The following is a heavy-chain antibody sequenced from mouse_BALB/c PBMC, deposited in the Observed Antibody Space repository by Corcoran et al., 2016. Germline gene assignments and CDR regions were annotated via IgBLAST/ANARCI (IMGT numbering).Heavy chain of an antibody. J-gene: IGHJ2*01. Sequence: EVQVQQSGPELVKPGASVKMSYKAYGYTFTSYVMHWVKQKPGQGLEWIGYIYPYNDGTKYTEKFKGKATLTSVKSSSTAYMELSSLTSEDSAVYYGAREVPGGNPFDYWGQGTTLPVSS. V-gene: IGHV1S136*01. D-gene: IGHD2-1*01. CDR3: AREVPGGNPFDY. CDR2: IYPYNDGT. CDR1: GYTFTSYV.